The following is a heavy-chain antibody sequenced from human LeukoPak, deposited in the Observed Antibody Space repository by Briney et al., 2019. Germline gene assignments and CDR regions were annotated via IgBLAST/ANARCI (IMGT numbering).Heavy chain of an antibody. J-gene: IGHJ4*02. Sequence: PGGSLRLTCAASGFKFDDYAMHSVRQAPGKGLEWVSTITYNSADIGYVDSVKGRFTISRDNSKNTLYLQMNSLRAEDTAVYYCAKDGYSSGWYSRWGQGTLVTVSS. CDR2: ITYNSADI. D-gene: IGHD6-19*01. CDR3: AKDGYSSGWYSR. V-gene: IGHV3-9*01. CDR1: GFKFDDYA.